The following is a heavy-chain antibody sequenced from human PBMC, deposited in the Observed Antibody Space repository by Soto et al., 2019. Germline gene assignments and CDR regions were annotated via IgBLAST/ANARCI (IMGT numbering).Heavy chain of an antibody. Sequence: SGGSLRISFAAPGFNFSSHWMHRVRQAPGKGLVWVSRINSDGSSTSYADSVKGRFTISRDNAKNTLYLQMNSLRAEDTAVYYCASGMWWFDPWGQGTLVTVSS. D-gene: IGHD1-20*01. CDR3: ASGMWWFDP. V-gene: IGHV3-74*01. CDR1: GFNFSSHW. CDR2: INSDGSST. J-gene: IGHJ5*02.